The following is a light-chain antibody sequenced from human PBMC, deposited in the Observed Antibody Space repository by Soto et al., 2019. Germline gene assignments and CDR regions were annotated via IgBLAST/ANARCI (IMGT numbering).Light chain of an antibody. CDR1: QSVSRY. V-gene: IGKV3-11*01. Sequence: EIVLTHSPATLSLSPWEIATLSCRASQSVSRYLAWYQQKPGQAPRLLIYDASNRATGIPARFSGSGSGTDFTLTISSLEPEDFAVYYCQQYGYSPTFGGGTKVDIK. CDR3: QQYGYSPT. CDR2: DAS. J-gene: IGKJ4*01.